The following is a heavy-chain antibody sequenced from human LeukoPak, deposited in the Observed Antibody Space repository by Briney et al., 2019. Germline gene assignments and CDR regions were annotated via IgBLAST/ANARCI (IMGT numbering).Heavy chain of an antibody. CDR1: GGSFSGYY. D-gene: IGHD6-19*01. Sequence: TSSETLSLTCAVYGGSFSGYYWSWIRQPPGKGLEWIGEINHSGSTNYNPSLKSRVTISVDTSKNQFSLKLSSVTAADTAVYYCARVRFSGWFPRPSGAFDIWGQGTMVTVSS. CDR3: ARVRFSGWFPRPSGAFDI. V-gene: IGHV4-34*01. J-gene: IGHJ3*02. CDR2: INHSGST.